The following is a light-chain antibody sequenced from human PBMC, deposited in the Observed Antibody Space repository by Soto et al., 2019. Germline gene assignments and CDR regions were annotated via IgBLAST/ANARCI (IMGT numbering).Light chain of an antibody. CDR1: QSINTY. J-gene: IGKJ1*01. V-gene: IGKV1-39*01. Sequence: IQFTQSPSSLSASVGDRVTITCRASQSINTYLSWYQQKPGRAPKHLINAASSLQTGVPSRFSGSGSGTDFTLTISSLQPEDFATYYCQQTYGAPRTFGQGTKV. CDR3: QQTYGAPRT. CDR2: AAS.